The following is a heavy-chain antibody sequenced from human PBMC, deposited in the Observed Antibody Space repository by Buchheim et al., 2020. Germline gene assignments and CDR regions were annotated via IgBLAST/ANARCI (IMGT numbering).Heavy chain of an antibody. CDR3: ARALRSSGWHGFNFGY. CDR1: GFTFSSYA. Sequence: QVQLVESGGGVVQPGRSLRLSCAASGFTFSSYAMHWVRQAPGKGLEWVAVISYDGSNKYYADSVKGRFTISRENSKNTLYLQMNSLRAEDTAVYYCARALRSSGWHGFNFGYWGQGTL. J-gene: IGHJ4*02. CDR2: ISYDGSNK. V-gene: IGHV3-30*04. D-gene: IGHD6-19*01.